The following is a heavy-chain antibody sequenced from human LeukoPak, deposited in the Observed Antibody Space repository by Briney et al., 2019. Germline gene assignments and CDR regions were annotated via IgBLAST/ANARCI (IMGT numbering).Heavy chain of an antibody. J-gene: IGHJ3*02. V-gene: IGHV1-69*05. CDR3: ARGMIVVSNEAFDI. Sequence: SVKVSCKASGGAFSSYAISWVRQAPGQGLEWMGGIIPIFGTANYAQKFQGRVTITTDESTSTAYMELSSLRSEDTAVYYCARGMIVVSNEAFDIWGQGTMVTVSS. CDR1: GGAFSSYA. D-gene: IGHD3-22*01. CDR2: IIPIFGTA.